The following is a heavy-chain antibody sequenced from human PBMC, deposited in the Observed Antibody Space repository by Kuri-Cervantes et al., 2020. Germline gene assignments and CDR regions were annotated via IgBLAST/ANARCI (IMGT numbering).Heavy chain of an antibody. CDR2: ISYDGSNK. CDR3: AKDFSEDYGSGAYYYGMDV. J-gene: IGHJ6*02. Sequence: GESLKISCAASGFTFSSYGMHWVRQAPGKGLEWVAVISYDGSNKYYADSVKGRFTISRDNSKNTLYLQMNSLRAEDTAVYYCAKDFSEDYGSGAYYYGMDVWGQGTTVTVSS. CDR1: GFTFSSYG. D-gene: IGHD3-10*01. V-gene: IGHV3-30*18.